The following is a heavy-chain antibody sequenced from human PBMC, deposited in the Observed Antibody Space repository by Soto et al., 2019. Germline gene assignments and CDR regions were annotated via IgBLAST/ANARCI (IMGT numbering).Heavy chain of an antibody. Sequence: PSETLSLTCTVSGGSISSYYWSWIRQPPGKGLEWIGYIYYSGSTNYNPSLKSRVTISVDTSKNQFSLKLSSVTAADTAVYYCARQGCSGGSCNNWFDPWGQGTLVTVSS. CDR3: ARQGCSGGSCNNWFDP. J-gene: IGHJ5*02. CDR1: GGSISSYY. V-gene: IGHV4-59*08. CDR2: IYYSGST. D-gene: IGHD2-15*01.